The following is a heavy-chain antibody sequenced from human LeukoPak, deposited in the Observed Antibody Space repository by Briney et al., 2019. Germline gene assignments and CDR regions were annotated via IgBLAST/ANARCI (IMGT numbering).Heavy chain of an antibody. J-gene: IGHJ4*02. CDR1: GYTFTGYY. D-gene: IGHD3-22*01. CDR3: ARALSSGYYSGFDY. CDR2: INPNSGGT. Sequence: ASVKVSCKASGYTFTGYYMHWVRQAPGQGLEWMGWINPNSGGTNYAQKFQGRVTMTRDTSISTAYMELSRLRSDDTAVYYCARALSSGYYSGFDYSGQGTLVPVSS. V-gene: IGHV1-2*02.